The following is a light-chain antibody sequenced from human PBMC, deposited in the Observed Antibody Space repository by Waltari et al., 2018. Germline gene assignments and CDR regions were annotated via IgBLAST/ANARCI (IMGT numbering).Light chain of an antibody. J-gene: IGLJ2*01. V-gene: IGLV1-44*01. CDR2: SNN. CDR3: AAWDDSLMVV. CDR1: SSTIGSNT. Sequence: QSVLTQPPSASGTPGQRVTISCSGSSSTIGSNTVNWYQQLPGTAPKLLIYSNNQRPSGVPDRFSGSKSGTSASLAISGLQSEDEADYYCAAWDDSLMVVFGGGTKLTVL.